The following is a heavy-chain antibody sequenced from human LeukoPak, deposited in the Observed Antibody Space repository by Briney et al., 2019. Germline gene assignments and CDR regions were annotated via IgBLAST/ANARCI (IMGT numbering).Heavy chain of an antibody. Sequence: ASVKVSCKASGGTFSSYAISWVRQAPGQGLEWMGRIIPIFGIANYAQKFQGRVTITADKSTSTAYMELSSLRSEDTAVYYCASGGGVSLPTVTTGFDYWGQGTLVTVSS. CDR2: IIPIFGIA. J-gene: IGHJ4*02. V-gene: IGHV1-69*04. CDR3: ASGGGVSLPTVTTGFDY. D-gene: IGHD4-17*01. CDR1: GGTFSSYA.